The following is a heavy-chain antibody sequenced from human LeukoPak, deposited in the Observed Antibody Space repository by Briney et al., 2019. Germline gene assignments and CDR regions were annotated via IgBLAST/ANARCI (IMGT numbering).Heavy chain of an antibody. CDR3: AREPRDGYNLFDY. CDR1: GGSISSYY. D-gene: IGHD5-24*01. J-gene: IGHJ4*02. Sequence: SETLSLTCTVSGGSISSYYWSWIRQPPGKGLEWIGYIYYSGSTNYNPSLKSRVTISVDTSKNLFSLKLSSVTAADTAVYYCAREPRDGYNLFDYWGQGTLVTVSS. V-gene: IGHV4-59*01. CDR2: IYYSGST.